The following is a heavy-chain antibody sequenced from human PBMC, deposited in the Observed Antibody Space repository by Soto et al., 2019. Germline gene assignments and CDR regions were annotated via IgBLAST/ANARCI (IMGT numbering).Heavy chain of an antibody. Sequence: EVQLVESRGGLVQPGGSLRLSCAASGFTFSSYWMSWVRQAPGKGLEWVANIKQDGSEKYYVDSVKGRFTISRDNAKNSLYLQMNSLRAEDTAVYYCARDSRFLEWLPYFDYWGQGTLVTVSS. CDR3: ARDSRFLEWLPYFDY. CDR2: IKQDGSEK. CDR1: GFTFSSYW. J-gene: IGHJ4*02. V-gene: IGHV3-7*01. D-gene: IGHD3-3*01.